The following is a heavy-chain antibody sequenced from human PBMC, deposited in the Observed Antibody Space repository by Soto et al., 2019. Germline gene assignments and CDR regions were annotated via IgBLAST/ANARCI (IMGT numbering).Heavy chain of an antibody. CDR1: GYTFTSYG. D-gene: IGHD3-10*01. V-gene: IGHV1-18*01. CDR3: ARVYRITMVRGELSEY. CDR2: ISAYNGNT. Sequence: QIQLVQSGAEVKKPGASVKVSCKASGYTFTSYGISWVRQAPGQGLEWMGWISAYNGNTNYAQKLQGRVTMTTDTSTSTAYMELRSLRSDDTAVYYCARVYRITMVRGELSEYWGQGTLVTVSS. J-gene: IGHJ4*02.